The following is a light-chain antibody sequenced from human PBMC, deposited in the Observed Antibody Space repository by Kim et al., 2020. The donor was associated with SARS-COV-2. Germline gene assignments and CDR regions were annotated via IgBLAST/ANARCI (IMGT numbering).Light chain of an antibody. CDR2: EDN. Sequence: LTQPHSVSESPGKTVTISCTRSSGSIASNYVQWYQQRPGSAPTTVIYEDNQRPSGVPDRFSGSIDSSSNSASLTISGLKTEDEADYYCQSYDIHWVFGGGTQLTVL. V-gene: IGLV6-57*04. CDR3: QSYDIHWV. J-gene: IGLJ3*02. CDR1: SGSIASNY.